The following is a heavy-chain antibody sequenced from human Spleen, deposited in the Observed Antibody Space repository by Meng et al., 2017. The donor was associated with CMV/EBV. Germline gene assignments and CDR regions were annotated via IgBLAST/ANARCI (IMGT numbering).Heavy chain of an antibody. CDR1: TSA. CDR3: AKSLIVIAGERGYYYYAMDV. CDR2: TSYDGGNK. Sequence: TSAMHWFSQAPGKGLEWVAVTSYDGGNKYYPDSVKGRFTISRDNSKNTLSLKMSSLRAEDSAVYYCAKSLIVIAGERGYYYYAMDVWGQGTTVTVSS. J-gene: IGHJ6*02. D-gene: IGHD2/OR15-2a*01. V-gene: IGHV3-30-3*02.